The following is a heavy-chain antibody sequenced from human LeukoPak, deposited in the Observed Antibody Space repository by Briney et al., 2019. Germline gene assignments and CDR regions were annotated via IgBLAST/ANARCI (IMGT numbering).Heavy chain of an antibody. Sequence: SETLSLTCTVSGASISSTTYYWGWIRQPPRKGLEWIASIYYSGSTYYNPSLKSRVTISVDTSKNQFSLKLSSVTAADTAVYYCARRRTGAYYYDRGYYMDVWGKGTTVTISS. CDR3: ARRRTGAYYYDRGYYMDV. V-gene: IGHV4-39*01. CDR2: IYYSGST. J-gene: IGHJ6*03. D-gene: IGHD3-22*01. CDR1: GASISSTTYY.